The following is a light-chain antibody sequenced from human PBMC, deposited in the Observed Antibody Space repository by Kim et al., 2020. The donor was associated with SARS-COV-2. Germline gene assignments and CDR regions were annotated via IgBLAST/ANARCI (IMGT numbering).Light chain of an antibody. CDR3: ATWDDSLNAWV. CDR2: AND. J-gene: IGLJ3*02. CDR1: NSNIGANT. Sequence: GQRVTISCSGGNSNIGANTVNWYQQFPGTAPQLLIFANDRRPSGVPDRFSFSQSGTSASLAISGLQSEDEADYYCATWDDSLNAWVFGGGTQLTVL. V-gene: IGLV1-44*01.